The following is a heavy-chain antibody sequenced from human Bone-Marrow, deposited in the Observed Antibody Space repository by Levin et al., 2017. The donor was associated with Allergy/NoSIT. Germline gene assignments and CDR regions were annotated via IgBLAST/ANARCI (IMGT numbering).Heavy chain of an antibody. J-gene: IGHJ4*02. CDR2: TTPYNKNA. Sequence: GASVKVSCKTSGYTFTSYGISWLRQAPGLGLEWMGWTTPYNKNARYAEKFQGRVTMTTDTSTTTAYMELKNMTSDDTAVYYCARGGGNLDYWGQGTLVTVSS. CDR1: GYTFTSYG. D-gene: IGHD4-23*01. CDR3: ARGGGNLDY. V-gene: IGHV1-18*01.